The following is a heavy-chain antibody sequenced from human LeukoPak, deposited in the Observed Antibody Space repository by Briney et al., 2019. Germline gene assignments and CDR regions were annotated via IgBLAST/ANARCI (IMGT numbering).Heavy chain of an antibody. J-gene: IGHJ4*02. V-gene: IGHV4-39*02. CDR3: ARDGVYSSSGLDY. D-gene: IGHD6-6*01. Sequence: SETLSLTCTVSGGSISSSSYYWGWIRQPPGKGLEWIGSIYYSGSTYYNPSLKSRVTISVDTSKNRFSLQLNSVTPEDTAVYYCARDGVYSSSGLDYWGQGTLVTVSS. CDR1: GGSISSSSYY. CDR2: IYYSGST.